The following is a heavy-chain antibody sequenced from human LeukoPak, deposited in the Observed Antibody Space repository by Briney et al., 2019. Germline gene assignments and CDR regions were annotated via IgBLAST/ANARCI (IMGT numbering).Heavy chain of an antibody. Sequence: GGSLRLSCAASGFTFSSYTMNWIRQAPGKGLEWLASISGLSAYIYYADSVKGRFTITRDNARISLYLQMNSLRAEDTAVYYCAGALGYCSSASCYYFDNWGQGTLVTVSS. CDR3: AGALGYCSSASCYYFDN. J-gene: IGHJ4*02. CDR1: GFTFSSYT. D-gene: IGHD2-2*01. V-gene: IGHV3-21*01. CDR2: ISGLSAYI.